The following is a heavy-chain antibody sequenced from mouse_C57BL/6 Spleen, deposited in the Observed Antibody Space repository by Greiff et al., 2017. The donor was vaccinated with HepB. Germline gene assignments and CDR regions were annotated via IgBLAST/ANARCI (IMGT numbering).Heavy chain of an antibody. CDR2: INPDSGRT. D-gene: IGHD1-1*01. CDR1: GFTFTSYY. J-gene: IGHJ3*01. V-gene: IGHV1-64*01. Sequence: QVQLQQPGAGLVKPGGSLKLSCQASGFTFTSYYLAWVTQGPGKGREWIGRINPDSGRTNYNEKFKSKANLTVDKSSSTAYMQLSSLTAEDSAVYYCAVDYGSSYPFAYWGQGTLVTVSA. CDR3: AVDYGSSYPFAY.